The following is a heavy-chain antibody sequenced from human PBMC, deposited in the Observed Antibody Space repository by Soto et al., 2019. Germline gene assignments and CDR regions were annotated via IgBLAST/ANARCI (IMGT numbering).Heavy chain of an antibody. J-gene: IGHJ1*01. D-gene: IGHD1-1*01. Sequence: EGQLVESGGGLVQPGGSLRLSCPVSGFTFRSYWMTWVRRAPGKGLEWVANINLDGSGKYYVDAVKGRFTISSDNAKNSLPLVLRNLGANATAVYYCARGAMAGNKVPGDWGQGTLVTVS. V-gene: IGHV3-7*04. CDR3: ARGAMAGNKVPGD. CDR1: GFTFRSYW. CDR2: INLDGSGK.